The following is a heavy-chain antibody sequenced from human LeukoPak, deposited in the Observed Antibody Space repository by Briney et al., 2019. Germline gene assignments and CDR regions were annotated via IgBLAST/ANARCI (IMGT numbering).Heavy chain of an antibody. Sequence: SKTLSLTCAVSGYSISSGYYWGWIRQPPGKGLEWIGSSYHSGSTYYNPSLKSRVTISVDTSKNQFSLKLSSVTAADTAVYYCARPDKYCGGDCYSNAFDIWGQGTMVTVSS. J-gene: IGHJ3*02. CDR1: GYSISSGYY. D-gene: IGHD2-21*01. CDR2: SYHSGST. CDR3: ARPDKYCGGDCYSNAFDI. V-gene: IGHV4-38-2*01.